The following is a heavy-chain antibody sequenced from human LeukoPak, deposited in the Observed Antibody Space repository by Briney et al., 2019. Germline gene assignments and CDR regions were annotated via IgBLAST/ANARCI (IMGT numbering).Heavy chain of an antibody. CDR3: ARVGGYDFWSGYYGANWFDP. V-gene: IGHV4-39*07. J-gene: IGHJ5*02. CDR1: DGSISSCSYY. Sequence: SETLSLTCTVADGSISSCSYYWGWIRQPPGKGLEWIGSIYYSGSTYYNPSLKSRVTISVDTSKNPFSLKLSSVTAADTAVYYCARVGGYDFWSGYYGANWFDPWGQGTLVTVSS. CDR2: IYYSGST. D-gene: IGHD3-3*01.